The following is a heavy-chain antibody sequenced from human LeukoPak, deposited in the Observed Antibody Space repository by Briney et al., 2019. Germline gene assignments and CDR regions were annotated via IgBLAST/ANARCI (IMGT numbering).Heavy chain of an antibody. J-gene: IGHJ4*02. V-gene: IGHV3-53*01. CDR3: ARPLSRSYGYSSDY. CDR2: LYSSGTT. CDR1: GFSVSIKY. Sequence: GGSLRLSCAASGFSVSIKYMNWVRHAPGKGLERVSILYSSGTTYYATSVKGRFTISRDNAKNSLYLQMNSLRAEDTAVYYCARPLSRSYGYSSDYWGQGTLVTVSS. D-gene: IGHD5-18*01.